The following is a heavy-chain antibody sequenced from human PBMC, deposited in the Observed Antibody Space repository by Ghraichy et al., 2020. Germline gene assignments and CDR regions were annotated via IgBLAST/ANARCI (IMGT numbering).Heavy chain of an antibody. CDR3: AKLNYDSSGRYYYYYGMDV. Sequence: ETLSLTCAVYGGSFSGDFWNWIRQPPGKGLEWVSGLSGSGGSTYYADSVKGRFIISRDNSKSTLYLQMNSLRAEDTAVYYCAKLNYDSSGRYYYYYGMDVWGQGTTVTVSS. CDR2: LSGSGGST. CDR1: GGSFSGDF. J-gene: IGHJ6*02. V-gene: IGHV3-23*01. D-gene: IGHD3-22*01.